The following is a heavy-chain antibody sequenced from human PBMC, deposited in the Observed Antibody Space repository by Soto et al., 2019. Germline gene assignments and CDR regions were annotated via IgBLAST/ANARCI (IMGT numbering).Heavy chain of an antibody. J-gene: IGHJ6*02. D-gene: IGHD3-10*01. CDR2: IYHSEST. CDR1: GGSVSSASYY. CDR3: ARGLVLGEGPYSYYGLDV. V-gene: IGHV4-61*01. Sequence: QVQLQESGPGLVKPSETLSLTCTVSGGSVSSASYYCSWIRQPPGKGLEWIGYIYHSESTNYNPSRKRRVSMAVDTSKNQFSLKLTAVTAADTAVYYCARGLVLGEGPYSYYGLDVWGQGTTVTVSS.